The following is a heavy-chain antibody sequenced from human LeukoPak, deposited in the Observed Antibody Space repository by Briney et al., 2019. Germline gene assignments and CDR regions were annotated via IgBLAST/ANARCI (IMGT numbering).Heavy chain of an antibody. CDR3: ARRPRSSGSHDGPSGLDY. J-gene: IGHJ4*02. V-gene: IGHV4-34*01. Sequence: PSETLSLTCAVYGGSFSGHYWSWIRQPPEKGLEWIGETSQSGSTNYNPSLKSRVTISADTSKSQFSVKLSSVTAADTAIYYCARRPRSSGSHDGPSGLDYWGQGNLVTVSS. D-gene: IGHD1-26*01. CDR2: TSQSGST. CDR1: GGSFSGHY.